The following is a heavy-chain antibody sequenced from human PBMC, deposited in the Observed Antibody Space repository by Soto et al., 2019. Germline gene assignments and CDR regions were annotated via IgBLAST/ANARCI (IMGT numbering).Heavy chain of an antibody. Sequence: ASVKVSCKTSGYSFTKYGLHWVRQAPGQRLEWMGWINPGNGDTEYSQKFQGRVTITRDTSATTAYMELSSLRSEDSAVFYCARTDCSSTSCYNYYYYGMDVWGQGTTVTVSS. CDR1: GYSFTKYG. J-gene: IGHJ6*02. V-gene: IGHV1-3*01. D-gene: IGHD2-2*01. CDR2: INPGNGDT. CDR3: ARTDCSSTSCYNYYYYGMDV.